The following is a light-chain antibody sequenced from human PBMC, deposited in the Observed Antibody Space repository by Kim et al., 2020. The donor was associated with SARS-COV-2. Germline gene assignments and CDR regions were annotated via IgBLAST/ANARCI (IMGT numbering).Light chain of an antibody. CDR3: SSYTSSSTLDV. CDR1: RSDVGGYNY. CDR2: DVS. J-gene: IGLJ1*01. V-gene: IGLV2-14*03. Sequence: QSITISCTETRSDVGGYNYVSWYQQHPGKAPKLMIYDVSNRPSGVSNRFSGSKSGNTASLTISGLQAEDEADYYCSSYTSSSTLDVFGTGTKVTVL.